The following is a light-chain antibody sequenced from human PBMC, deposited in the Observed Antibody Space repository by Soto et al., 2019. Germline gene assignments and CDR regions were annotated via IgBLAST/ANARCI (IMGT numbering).Light chain of an antibody. CDR2: DVS. CDR3: CSYAGSYTVV. Sequence: QSALTQPXSXSXXPXXXVTXXCTXTXSDVGGYYYVSWYQQHPGKAPKLMIYDVSKRPSGVPDRFSGSKSGNTASLTISGLQAEDEADYYCCSYAGSYTVVFGGGTKLTVL. J-gene: IGLJ2*01. CDR1: XSDVGGYYY. V-gene: IGLV2-11*01.